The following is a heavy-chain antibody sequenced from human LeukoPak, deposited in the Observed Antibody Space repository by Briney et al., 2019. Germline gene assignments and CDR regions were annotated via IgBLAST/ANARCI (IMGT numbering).Heavy chain of an antibody. Sequence: GGSLRLSRAASGFTFSNYWMTWVRQAPGKGLEWVANIKQDGSEKNYVDSVKGRFTISRDNAKNSLYLQMSSLRAEDTAVYYCVSRIIDSSGQGTLVTVSS. CDR3: VSRIIDS. V-gene: IGHV3-7*02. CDR2: IKQDGSEK. J-gene: IGHJ4*02. CDR1: GFTFSNYW.